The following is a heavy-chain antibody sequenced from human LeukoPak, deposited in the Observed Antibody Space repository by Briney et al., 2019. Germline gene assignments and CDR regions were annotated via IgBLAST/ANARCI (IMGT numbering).Heavy chain of an antibody. Sequence: GGSLRLSCAASGFTFSAYNMNWVRRTPGKGLEWVSSITTSSSYMFYADSVRGRFTISRDNAENSLYLQMNSLTAEDTAVYYCARARETFGWFDPWGQGTLVTVSS. CDR1: GFTFSAYN. V-gene: IGHV3-21*01. CDR2: ITTSSSYM. J-gene: IGHJ5*02. D-gene: IGHD2/OR15-2a*01. CDR3: ARARETFGWFDP.